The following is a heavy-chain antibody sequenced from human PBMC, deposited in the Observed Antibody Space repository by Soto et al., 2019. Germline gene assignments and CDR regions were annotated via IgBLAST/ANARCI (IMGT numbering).Heavy chain of an antibody. CDR2: ISGSGGST. CDR1: GFTFSSYA. D-gene: IGHD5-18*01. Sequence: GGSLRLSCAASGFTFSSYAMSWVRQAPGKGLEWVSAISGSGGSTYYADSVKGRFTISRDNSKNTLYLQMNSLRAEDTAVYYCAKGSGIQLWLHWFDPWGQGTLVTVSS. J-gene: IGHJ5*02. V-gene: IGHV3-23*01. CDR3: AKGSGIQLWLHWFDP.